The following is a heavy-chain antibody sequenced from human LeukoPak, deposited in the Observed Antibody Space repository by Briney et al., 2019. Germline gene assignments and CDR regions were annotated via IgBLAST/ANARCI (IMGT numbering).Heavy chain of an antibody. CDR2: ISSSSSYI. CDR1: GFTFSSYS. J-gene: IGHJ4*02. Sequence: GGSLRLFCAASGFTFSSYSMNWVRQAPGKGLEWVSSISSSSSYIYYADSVKGRFTISRDNAKNSLYLQMNSLRAEDTAVYYCARYRQQLALDYWGQGTLVTVSS. CDR3: ARYRQQLALDY. D-gene: IGHD6-13*01. V-gene: IGHV3-21*01.